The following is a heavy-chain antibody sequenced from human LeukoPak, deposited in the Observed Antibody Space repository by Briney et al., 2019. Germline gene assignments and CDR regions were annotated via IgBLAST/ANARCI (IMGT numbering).Heavy chain of an antibody. CDR3: AGPNFYSLDV. J-gene: IGHJ6*04. CDR1: GSSVSGSGYY. D-gene: IGHD2-21*02. V-gene: IGHV4-39*01. CDR2: IHYSGTT. Sequence: SETLSLTCTVSGSSVSGSGYYWAWIRQPPGKGLGWLGNIHYSGTTYYNPSLKSRVTMSVDTSKNQFSLKLSSVTAADTAMYYCAGPNFYSLDVWGKGTTVTVSS.